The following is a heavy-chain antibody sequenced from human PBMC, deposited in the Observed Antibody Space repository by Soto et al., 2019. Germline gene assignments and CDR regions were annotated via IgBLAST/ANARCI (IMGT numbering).Heavy chain of an antibody. J-gene: IGHJ5*02. Sequence: ASVRVSCKASGYTFTSYGISWVRQAPGQGLEWMGWISAYNGNTNYAQKLQGRVTMTTDTSTSTAYMELRSLRSDDTAVYYCARDLVPALYNWFDPWGQGTLVTVSS. D-gene: IGHD2-2*01. CDR1: GYTFTSYG. V-gene: IGHV1-18*04. CDR2: ISAYNGNT. CDR3: ARDLVPALYNWFDP.